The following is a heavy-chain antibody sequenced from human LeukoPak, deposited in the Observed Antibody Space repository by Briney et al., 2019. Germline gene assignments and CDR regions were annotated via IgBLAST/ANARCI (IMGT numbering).Heavy chain of an antibody. Sequence: GGSLRLSCAASGFTFSSYAMSWVRQAPGKGLEWVSAISCSGGSTYYADSVKGRFTISRDNSKNTLYLQMNSLRAQDTAVYYGAHVGLVVVAANRGDDAFYLWGPGTMV. V-gene: IGHV3-23*01. D-gene: IGHD2-15*01. CDR3: AHVGLVVVAANRGDDAFYL. CDR2: ISCSGGST. CDR1: GFTFSSYA. J-gene: IGHJ3*01.